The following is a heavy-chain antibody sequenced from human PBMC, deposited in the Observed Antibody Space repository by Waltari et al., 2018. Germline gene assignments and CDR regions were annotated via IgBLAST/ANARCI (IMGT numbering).Heavy chain of an antibody. CDR1: GFTFSDHY. CDR2: TRNKANSYTT. CDR3: ARDSGHDAFDI. Sequence: EVQLVESGGGLVQPGGSLRLSCAASGFTFSDHYMDWVRQAPGKGLEWVGRTRNKANSYTTEYAASVKGRFTISRDDSKNSLYLQMNSLKTEDTAVYYCARDSGHDAFDIWGQGTMVTVSS. V-gene: IGHV3-72*01. J-gene: IGHJ3*02. D-gene: IGHD7-27*01.